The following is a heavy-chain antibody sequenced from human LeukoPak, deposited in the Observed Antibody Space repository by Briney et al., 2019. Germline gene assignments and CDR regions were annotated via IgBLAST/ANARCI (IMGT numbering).Heavy chain of an antibody. Sequence: SETLSLTCTVSGGSIGTYYWSWIRQPPEKGLEWIGFIDYSGNTNYNPSLKGRVTLSIDTSMNQFSLKLYSVTATDTAVYYCARVTGSIDYWGQGTLVTVSS. CDR2: IDYSGNT. V-gene: IGHV4-59*01. CDR3: ARVTGSIDY. D-gene: IGHD1-26*01. CDR1: GGSIGTYY. J-gene: IGHJ4*02.